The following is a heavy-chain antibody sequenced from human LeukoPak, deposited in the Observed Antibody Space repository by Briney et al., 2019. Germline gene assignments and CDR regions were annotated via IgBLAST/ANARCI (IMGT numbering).Heavy chain of an antibody. CDR1: EHSFTTYW. CDR2: IYPGDSHT. Sequence: PGPSLNIFSKGSEHSFTTYWIGWARDMPGKGLECRAIIYPGDSHTRYSPSFQGQATISADQCIITAYQQWGSLKASGPAMYYCMMQRELATMSGDYWGQGTLVTVSS. CDR3: MMQRELATMSGDY. V-gene: IGHV5-51*03. D-gene: IGHD5-24*01. J-gene: IGHJ4*02.